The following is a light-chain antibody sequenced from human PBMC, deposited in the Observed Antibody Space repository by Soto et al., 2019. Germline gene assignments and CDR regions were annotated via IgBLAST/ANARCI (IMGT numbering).Light chain of an antibody. CDR3: QQYGSSPIT. CDR1: QNVANY. J-gene: IGKJ5*01. Sequence: IVLTKSPATLSLSHGERATLSCRASQNVANYLDWYQQKPGQAPRLLIYESSNRATGIAARFSGSGSGTAFTLTISRLEPEDFAVYYCQQYGSSPITFGQGTLLEIK. V-gene: IGKV3-20*01. CDR2: ESS.